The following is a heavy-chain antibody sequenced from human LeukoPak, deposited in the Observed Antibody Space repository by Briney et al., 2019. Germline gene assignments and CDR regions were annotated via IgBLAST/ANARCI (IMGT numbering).Heavy chain of an antibody. CDR2: IYYSGST. D-gene: IGHD6-13*01. CDR1: GGSISSSSYY. CDR3: ARGRSQQAGWFDP. Sequence: SETLSPPCTVSGGSISSSSYYWGWIRQPPGKGLEWIGSIYYSGSTYYNPSLKSRVTISVDTSKNQFSLKLSSVTAADTAVYYCARGRSQQAGWFDPWGQGTLVTVSS. V-gene: IGHV4-39*07. J-gene: IGHJ5*02.